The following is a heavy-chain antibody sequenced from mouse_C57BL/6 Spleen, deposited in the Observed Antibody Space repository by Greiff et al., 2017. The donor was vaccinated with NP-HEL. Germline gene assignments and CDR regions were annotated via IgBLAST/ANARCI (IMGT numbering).Heavy chain of an antibody. CDR2: IDPSDSET. V-gene: IGHV1-52*01. J-gene: IGHJ3*01. D-gene: IGHD2-2*01. Sequence: QVQLKQPGAELVRPGSSVKLSCKASGYTFTSYWMHWVKQRPIQGLEWIGNIDPSDSETHYNQKFKDKATLTVDKSSSTAYMQLSSLTSEDSAVYYCASGGYGYDVGWFAYWGQGTLVTVSA. CDR3: ASGGYGYDVGWFAY. CDR1: GYTFTSYW.